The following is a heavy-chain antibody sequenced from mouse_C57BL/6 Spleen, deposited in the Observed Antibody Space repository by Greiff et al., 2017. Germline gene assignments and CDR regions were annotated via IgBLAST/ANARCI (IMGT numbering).Heavy chain of an antibody. CDR2: ISSGGSYT. Sequence: EVQLVESGGDLVKPGGSLKLSCAASGFTFSSYGMSWVRQTPDKWLEWVATISSGGSYTYYTYSVKGRVTISRDNAKNTLYLKMRSLKSEDTAMYYCARRYGSSQGAMDYWGQGTSVTVSS. CDR3: ARRYGSSQGAMDY. V-gene: IGHV5-6*01. CDR1: GFTFSSYG. D-gene: IGHD1-1*01. J-gene: IGHJ4*01.